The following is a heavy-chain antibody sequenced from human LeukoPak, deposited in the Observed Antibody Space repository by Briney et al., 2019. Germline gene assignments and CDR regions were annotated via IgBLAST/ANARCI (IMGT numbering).Heavy chain of an antibody. Sequence: GGSLRLSCAASGFTFSSYSMNWVRQAPGKGLEWVSSISSSSYIYYADSVKGRFTISRDNAKNSLYLQMNSLRAEDTAVYYCAGDLYGSAGFDYWGQGTLVTVSS. J-gene: IGHJ4*02. CDR3: AGDLYGSAGFDY. D-gene: IGHD3-10*01. CDR1: GFTFSSYS. CDR2: ISSSSYI. V-gene: IGHV3-21*01.